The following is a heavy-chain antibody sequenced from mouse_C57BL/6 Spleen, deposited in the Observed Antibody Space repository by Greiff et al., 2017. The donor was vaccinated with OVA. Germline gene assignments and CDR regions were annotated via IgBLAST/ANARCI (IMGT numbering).Heavy chain of an antibody. CDR1: GYTFTSYW. V-gene: IGHV1-64*01. CDR2: IHPNIGST. J-gene: IGHJ2*01. Sequence: QVQLKQPGAELVKPGASVKLSCKASGYTFTSYWMHWVKQRPGQGLEWIGMIHPNIGSTNYNEKFKSKATLTVDKSSSTAYMQLSSLTSEDSAVYYCARESSGYGYWGQGTTLTVSS. D-gene: IGHD3-2*02. CDR3: ARESSGYGY.